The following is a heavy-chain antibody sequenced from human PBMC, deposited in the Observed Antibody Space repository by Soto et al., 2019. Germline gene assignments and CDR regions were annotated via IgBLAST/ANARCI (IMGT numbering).Heavy chain of an antibody. CDR3: ARGVVPSDY. CDR2: IYYSGST. D-gene: IGHD2-15*01. J-gene: IGHJ4*02. Sequence: PETLSLTCTVSGGSISSYYWSWIRQPPGKGLEWIGYIYYSGSTNYNPSLKSRVTISVDTSKNQFSLKLSSVTAADTAVYYCARGVVPSDYWGQGTLVTVSS. V-gene: IGHV4-59*01. CDR1: GGSISSYY.